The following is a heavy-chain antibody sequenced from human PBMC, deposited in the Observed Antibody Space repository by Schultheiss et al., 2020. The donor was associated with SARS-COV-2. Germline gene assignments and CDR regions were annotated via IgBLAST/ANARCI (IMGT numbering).Heavy chain of an antibody. Sequence: GSLRLSCTVSGGSISSYYWSWIRQPPGKGLEWIGYIYYSGSTYYNPSLKSRVTISVDTSKNQFSLKLSSVTAADTAVYYCGIDHSYYDFWSGYYEGTSLNPDYWGQGTLVTVSS. J-gene: IGHJ4*02. D-gene: IGHD3-3*01. V-gene: IGHV4-59*06. CDR1: GGSISSYY. CDR3: GIDHSYYDFWSGYYEGTSLNPDY. CDR2: IYYSGST.